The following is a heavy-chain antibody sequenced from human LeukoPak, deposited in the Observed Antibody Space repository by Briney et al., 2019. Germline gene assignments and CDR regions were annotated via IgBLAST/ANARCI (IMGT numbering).Heavy chain of an antibody. CDR2: IYYSGNT. D-gene: IGHD1-20*01. CDR3: ARRPYNWNSREDLDY. V-gene: IGHV4-39*01. CDR1: GGSIRSSSYY. J-gene: IGHJ4*02. Sequence: PSETLSLTCTVSGGSIRSSSYYWGWIRQPPGKGLEWIGSIYYSGNTNYNPSLKSRVTISVDTSKNQFSLKLSSVTAADTAAYYCARRPYNWNSREDLDYWGQGTLVTVSS.